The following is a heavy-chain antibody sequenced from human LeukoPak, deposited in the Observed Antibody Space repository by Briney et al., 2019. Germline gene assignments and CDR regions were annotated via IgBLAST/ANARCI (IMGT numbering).Heavy chain of an antibody. V-gene: IGHV1-2*02. Sequence: ASVKVSCKASGYTFTGYYMHWVRQAPGQGLEWMGWINPNSGGTNYAQKFQGRVTMTRDTSISTAYMELSRLRSDDTAVYYCARGRTVRGVITPYWGQGTLVTVSS. D-gene: IGHD3-10*01. CDR2: INPNSGGT. CDR1: GYTFTGYY. CDR3: ARGRTVRGVITPY. J-gene: IGHJ4*02.